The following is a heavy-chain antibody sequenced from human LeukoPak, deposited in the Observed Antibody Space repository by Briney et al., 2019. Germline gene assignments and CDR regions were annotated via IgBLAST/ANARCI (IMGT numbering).Heavy chain of an antibody. V-gene: IGHV1-2*02. CDR1: GYTFTGYY. J-gene: IGHJ4*02. Sequence: GASVKVSCKASGYTFTGYYIHWVRQAPGQGLEWMGWINPNSGGTNYAQKFQGRVTMTRDTSISTAYMELSRLRSDDTAVYYCARWYCSSTNCYIDYWGQGTLVTVSS. D-gene: IGHD2-2*02. CDR3: ARWYCSSTNCYIDY. CDR2: INPNSGGT.